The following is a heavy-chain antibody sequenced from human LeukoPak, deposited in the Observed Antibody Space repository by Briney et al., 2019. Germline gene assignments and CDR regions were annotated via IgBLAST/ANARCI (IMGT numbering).Heavy chain of an antibody. CDR2: IYYSGST. CDR1: GGSISSSSYY. D-gene: IGHD5-24*01. CDR3: ARDRRDDYRDPYHYYYYYGMDV. J-gene: IGHJ6*02. V-gene: IGHV4-61*01. Sequence: PSETLSLTCTVSGGSISSSSYYWSWIRQPPGKGLEWIGYIYYSGSTNYNPSLKSRVTISVDTSKNQFSLKLSSVTAADTAVYYCARDRRDDYRDPYHYYYYYGMDVWGQGTTVTVSS.